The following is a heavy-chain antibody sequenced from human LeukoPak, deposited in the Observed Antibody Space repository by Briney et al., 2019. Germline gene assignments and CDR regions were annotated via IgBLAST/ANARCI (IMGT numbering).Heavy chain of an antibody. D-gene: IGHD1-26*01. CDR1: GGSFSGYY. CDR2: INHSGST. J-gene: IGHJ4*02. Sequence: SETLSLTCAVYGGSFSGYYWSWIRQPPGKGLEWIGEINHSGSTNYNPSLKSRVTISVDTSKNQFSLRLSSVTAADTAVYYCARHNGVGAYYFDYWGQGTLVTVSS. V-gene: IGHV4-34*01. CDR3: ARHNGVGAYYFDY.